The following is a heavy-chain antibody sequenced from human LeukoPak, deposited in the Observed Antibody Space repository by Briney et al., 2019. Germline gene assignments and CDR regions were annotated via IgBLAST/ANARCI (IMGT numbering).Heavy chain of an antibody. Sequence: ASVKLSYKASGYTFTSYDINSGRQATGQRLERVGWMNPNSGDTGYAQKFQGRVTITRNTSISTDYRELSSLRSEDTAVYYCARGHVAAAGSQSGAFDIWGQGTMVTVSS. J-gene: IGHJ3*02. CDR3: ARGHVAAAGSQSGAFDI. CDR1: GYTFTSYD. D-gene: IGHD6-13*01. V-gene: IGHV1-8*03. CDR2: MNPNSGDT.